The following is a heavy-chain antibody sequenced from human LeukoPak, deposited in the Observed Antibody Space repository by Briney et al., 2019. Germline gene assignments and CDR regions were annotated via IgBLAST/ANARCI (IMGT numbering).Heavy chain of an antibody. CDR2: IIPIFGTA. CDR3: ARSIQVRGVFDY. J-gene: IGHJ4*02. D-gene: IGHD3-10*01. CDR1: GGTFSSYA. Sequence: SVKVSCKASGGTFSSYAISWVRQAPGQGLEWMGGIIPIFGTANYAQKFQGRVTITADESTSTAYMELSSLRPEDTAVYYCARSIQVRGVFDYWGQGTLVTVSS. V-gene: IGHV1-69*13.